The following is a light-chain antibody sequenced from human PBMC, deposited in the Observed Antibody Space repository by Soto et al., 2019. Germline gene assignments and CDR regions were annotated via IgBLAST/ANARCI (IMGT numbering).Light chain of an antibody. CDR3: QQYNNWPRT. Sequence: EIVMTQSPATLSVSPGERSTLSCMASQSVSSNLAWYQQKPGQAPRLLIYGAYTRATGTPARFSGSGSGTEFTLTISSLQSEDFAVYYCQQYNNWPRTFGQGTKVEIK. V-gene: IGKV3-15*01. CDR1: QSVSSN. J-gene: IGKJ1*01. CDR2: GAY.